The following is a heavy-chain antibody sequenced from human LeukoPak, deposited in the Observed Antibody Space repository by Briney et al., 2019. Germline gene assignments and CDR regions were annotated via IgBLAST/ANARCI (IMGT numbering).Heavy chain of an antibody. CDR3: ARSYSYGSYY. CDR1: GGSISSGSYY. CDR2: IYTSGST. V-gene: IGHV4-61*02. Sequence: SETLSLTCTVSGGSISSGSYYWSWIRQPAGKGREWIGRIYTSGSTNYNPSLKSRVTISVDTSKNQFSLKLSSVTAADTAVYYCARSYSYGSYYWGQGTLVTVSS. J-gene: IGHJ4*02. D-gene: IGHD5-18*01.